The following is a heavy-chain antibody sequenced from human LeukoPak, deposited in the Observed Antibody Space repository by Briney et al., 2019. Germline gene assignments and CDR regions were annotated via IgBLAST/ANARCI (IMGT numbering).Heavy chain of an antibody. V-gene: IGHV3-7*01. Sequence: PGGSLRLSCAASGFTFSSYWMSWVRQAPGKGLEWVANIKQDGSEKYYVDSVKGRFTISRDNAKNSLYLQMNSLRAEDTAVYYCARDRHVFWSVYPYYFDYGGQEPLVTVSS. CDR3: ARDRHVFWSVYPYYFDY. CDR1: GFTFSSYW. D-gene: IGHD3-3*01. J-gene: IGHJ4*02. CDR2: IKQDGSEK.